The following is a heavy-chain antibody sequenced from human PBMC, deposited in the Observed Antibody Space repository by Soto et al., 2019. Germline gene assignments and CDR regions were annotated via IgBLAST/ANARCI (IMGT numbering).Heavy chain of an antibody. Sequence: QVQLQESGPGLVKPSETLSLTCTVSGGSINSYYWSWMRHHPGEGLEWIGYIYYSGSTNYNPSLKSRVTISVDTSKNQFSLKLSSVTAADTAVYYCARRWGGTFDYWGQGTLVTVSS. CDR2: IYYSGST. CDR3: ARRWGGTFDY. J-gene: IGHJ4*02. D-gene: IGHD2-21*01. CDR1: GGSINSYY. V-gene: IGHV4-59*12.